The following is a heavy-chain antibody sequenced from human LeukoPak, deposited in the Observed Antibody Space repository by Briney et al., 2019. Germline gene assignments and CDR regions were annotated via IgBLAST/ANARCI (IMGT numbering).Heavy chain of an antibody. CDR2: ISGSGGST. Sequence: GGSLRLSCAASGFTFSSYAMSWVRQAPGKGLEWVSDISGSGGSTYYADSVKGRFTISRDNSKNTLYLQMNSLRAEDTAVYYCAKVSDYDFWSGYPGDYWGQGTLVTVSS. V-gene: IGHV3-23*01. CDR3: AKVSDYDFWSGYPGDY. J-gene: IGHJ4*02. D-gene: IGHD3-3*01. CDR1: GFTFSSYA.